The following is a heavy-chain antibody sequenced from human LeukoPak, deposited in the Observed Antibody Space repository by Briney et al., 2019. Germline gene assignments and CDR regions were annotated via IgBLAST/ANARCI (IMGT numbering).Heavy chain of an antibody. V-gene: IGHV3-23*01. CDR2: ISSSGGRT. Sequence: PGGSLRLSCAASGFTFSSYAMSWVRHAPGRGLEWDSAISSSGGRTNYADSVKGRLTISRDNSKDTPYLQMNSLRAAEPAIYYCANPEWTDYWGQGTLVTVSS. D-gene: IGHD3-3*01. CDR3: ANPEWTDY. J-gene: IGHJ4*02. CDR1: GFTFSSYA.